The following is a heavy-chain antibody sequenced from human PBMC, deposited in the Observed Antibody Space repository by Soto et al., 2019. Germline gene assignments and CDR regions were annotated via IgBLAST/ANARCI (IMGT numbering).Heavy chain of an antibody. V-gene: IGHV3-74*01. D-gene: IGHD6-25*01. Sequence: PGGSLRLSCAASGFTFSSHWMHWVRQAPGKGLVWVSHINNDGSDRTYADSVKGRFTISRDNTKNTLHLQMDSLRAEDTAVYYCVRGSGGFDYWAQGTLVTVSS. CDR3: VRGSGGFDY. CDR2: INNDGSDR. CDR1: GFTFSSHW. J-gene: IGHJ4*02.